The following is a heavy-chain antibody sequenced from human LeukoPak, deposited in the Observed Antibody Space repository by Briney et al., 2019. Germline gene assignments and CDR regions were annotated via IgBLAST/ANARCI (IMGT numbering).Heavy chain of an antibody. D-gene: IGHD3-9*01. CDR1: GGSISSYY. J-gene: IGHJ6*03. Sequence: TSSETLSLTCTVSGGSISSYYWSWIRQPPGKGLEWIGYIYYSGSTNYNPSLKSRVTISVDTSKNQFSLKLSSVTAADTAVYYCARVLRYFDWLSTSKYYYYVDVWGKGTTVTVSS. V-gene: IGHV4-59*01. CDR2: IYYSGST. CDR3: ARVLRYFDWLSTSKYYYYVDV.